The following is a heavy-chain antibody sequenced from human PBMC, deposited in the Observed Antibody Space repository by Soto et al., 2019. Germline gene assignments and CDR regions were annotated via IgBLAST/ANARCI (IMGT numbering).Heavy chain of an antibody. J-gene: IGHJ6*02. Sequence: PSETQCLTCAVYGGSLSGYYWSWLRQSPGKGLEWIGEINHRGSSDYNPSLKSRVTISIDASKNHVSLELTSVTAADTAVYYSARSDNRNSLYGVDVWGQGTAVTVSS. CDR2: INHRGSS. CDR1: GGSLSGYY. D-gene: IGHD1-7*01. V-gene: IGHV4-34*01. CDR3: ARSDNRNSLYGVDV.